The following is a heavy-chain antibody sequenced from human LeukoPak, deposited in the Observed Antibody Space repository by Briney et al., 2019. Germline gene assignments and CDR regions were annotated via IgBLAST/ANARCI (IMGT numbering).Heavy chain of an antibody. CDR2: INPNSGGT. V-gene: IGHV1-2*02. Sequence: ASVKVSCKASGYTFTGYYMHWVRQAPGQGLEWMGWINPNSGGTNYAQKFQGRVTMTRDTSISTAYMELSRLRSDDTAVYCCARDYCSSTSCYSLRGDYWGQGTLVTVSS. CDR1: GYTFTGYY. CDR3: ARDYCSSTSCYSLRGDY. D-gene: IGHD2-2*01. J-gene: IGHJ4*02.